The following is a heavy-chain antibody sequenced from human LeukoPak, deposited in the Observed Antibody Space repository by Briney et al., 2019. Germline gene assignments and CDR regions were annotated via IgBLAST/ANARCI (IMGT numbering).Heavy chain of an antibody. D-gene: IGHD3-22*01. V-gene: IGHV4-34*01. CDR3: ATHYYDSSRSAFYATFDY. CDR1: GGSFSGYY. J-gene: IGHJ4*02. Sequence: PSETLSLTCAVYGGSFSGYYWSWIRQPPGKGLEWIGEINHSGSTNCNPSLKSRVTISVDTSKNQFSLKLSSVTAADTAVYYCATHYYDSSRSAFYATFDYWGQGTLVTVSS. CDR2: INHSGST.